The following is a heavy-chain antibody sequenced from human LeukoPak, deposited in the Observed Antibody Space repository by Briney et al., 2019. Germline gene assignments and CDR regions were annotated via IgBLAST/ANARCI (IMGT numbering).Heavy chain of an antibody. J-gene: IGHJ5*02. D-gene: IGHD1-26*01. CDR2: NNHSGNT. V-gene: IGHV4-34*01. CDR3: ARRDSGELRHWFDP. CDR1: GGSFSGYY. Sequence: PSETLSLTCAVYGGSFSGYYWSWIRQPPGKGLEWMGENNHSGNTNYNPSLKSRVTISVDTSKNQFSLKMRSVTAADTAVYYCARRDSGELRHWFDPWGQGTLVTVSS.